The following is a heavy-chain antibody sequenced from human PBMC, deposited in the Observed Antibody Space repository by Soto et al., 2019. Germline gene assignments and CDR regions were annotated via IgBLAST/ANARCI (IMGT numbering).Heavy chain of an antibody. J-gene: IGHJ4*02. Sequence: QVQLVQSGADVKKPGASVKGSCKASGYTFSSYGITWVRQAPGQGLEWMGWISAYNGNTKYAQKLQGRVTMTTDTSTSTAYMELRSLRSDDTAVYYCARWEQVDGYNGGFDYWGQGTLVTVSS. CDR2: ISAYNGNT. D-gene: IGHD5-12*01. CDR3: ARWEQVDGYNGGFDY. V-gene: IGHV1-18*01. CDR1: GYTFSSYG.